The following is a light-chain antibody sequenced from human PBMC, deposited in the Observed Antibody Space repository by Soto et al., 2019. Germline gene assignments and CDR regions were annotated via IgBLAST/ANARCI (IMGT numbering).Light chain of an antibody. Sequence: QSALTQPASVSGSPGQSITVSCTGTSSDVGGYNYVSWYQQHPGKAPKVMIYGVSKRPSGVSNRSSGSKSGNTASLTISGLQAEDEADYYCNSYTSSSTLPYVFGTGTKLTVL. CDR1: SSDVGGYNY. CDR3: NSYTSSSTLPYV. CDR2: GVS. J-gene: IGLJ1*01. V-gene: IGLV2-14*01.